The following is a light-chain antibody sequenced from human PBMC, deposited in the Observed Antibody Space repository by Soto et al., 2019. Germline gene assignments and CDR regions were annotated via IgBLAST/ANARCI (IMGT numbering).Light chain of an antibody. V-gene: IGKV3-20*01. CDR3: VQYESPALYT. CDR1: QSISSRH. J-gene: IGKJ2*01. Sequence: EIVLTQSPGTLSLSSGERATLSCRASQSISSRHLAWYQQKPGQAPRLLIYGASSRATGIPDRFSGSGSGTDLSLTISRLEPEDFAVYYCVQYESPALYTFGQGTNLEIK. CDR2: GAS.